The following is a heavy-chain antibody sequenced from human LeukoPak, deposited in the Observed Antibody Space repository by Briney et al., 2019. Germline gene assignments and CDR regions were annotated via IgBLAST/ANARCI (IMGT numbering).Heavy chain of an antibody. J-gene: IGHJ6*02. Sequence: GGSLRLSCAASGFTFSSYGMHWVRQAPGKGLEWVAVIWYDGGNKYYADSVKGRFTISRDNSKNTLYLQMNSLRAEDTAVYYCARVLFSGSRADGGYYTYYYYGMDVWGQGTTVTVSS. CDR3: ARVLFSGSRADGGYYTYYYYGMDV. CDR1: GFTFSSYG. D-gene: IGHD3-3*01. CDR2: IWYDGGNK. V-gene: IGHV3-33*01.